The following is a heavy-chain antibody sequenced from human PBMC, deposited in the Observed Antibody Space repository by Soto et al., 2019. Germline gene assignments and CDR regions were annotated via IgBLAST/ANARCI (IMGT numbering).Heavy chain of an antibody. Sequence: SETLSLTCTVSGDSVTIGSYHWSWIRQPPGKGLQWIGFIYYTGSTNYNPSLESRVTISLDTSKNQLSLRLSSVTAADTAVYYCERDSNWRGFDYWGQGTLVTVSS. CDR1: GDSVTIGSYH. CDR2: IYYTGST. D-gene: IGHD1-1*01. CDR3: ERDSNWRGFDY. J-gene: IGHJ4*02. V-gene: IGHV4-61*01.